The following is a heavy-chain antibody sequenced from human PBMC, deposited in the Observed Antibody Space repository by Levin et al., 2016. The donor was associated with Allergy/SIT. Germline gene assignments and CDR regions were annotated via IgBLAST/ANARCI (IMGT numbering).Heavy chain of an antibody. D-gene: IGHD1-14*01. CDR3: ARESFSTEYPYYYYGMDV. J-gene: IGHJ6*02. V-gene: IGHV4-59*01. Sequence: WIRQPPGKGLEWIGYISYRGSTNYNPSLDSRVTISVDTSKNQFSLKLSSVTAADTAVYYCARESFSTEYPYYYYGMDVWGQGTTVTVSS. CDR2: ISYRGST.